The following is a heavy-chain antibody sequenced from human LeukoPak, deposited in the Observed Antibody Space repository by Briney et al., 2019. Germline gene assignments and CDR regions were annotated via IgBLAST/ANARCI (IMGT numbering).Heavy chain of an antibody. Sequence: PSETLSLTCTVSGGSFSSSDYYWGWIRQPPGKGLEWIGSIYYSGSTYYNPSLKSRVTISVDTSKSQFSLRLSSVTAADTAVYFCARDQKGLKYPSTWYDYWGQGTLVTVSS. J-gene: IGHJ4*02. V-gene: IGHV4-39*07. CDR1: GGSFSSSDYY. CDR3: ARDQKGLKYPSTWYDY. CDR2: IYYSGST. D-gene: IGHD6-13*01.